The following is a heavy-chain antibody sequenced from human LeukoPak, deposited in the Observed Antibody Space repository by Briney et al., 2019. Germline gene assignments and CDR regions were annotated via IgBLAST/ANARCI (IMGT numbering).Heavy chain of an antibody. CDR1: GFTFSNAW. D-gene: IGHD3-10*01. V-gene: IGHV3-15*01. J-gene: IGHJ4*02. CDR2: IKSKTDGGTT. Sequence: GGSLRLSCGASGFTFSNAWMSWVRQAPGKGREWVGRIKSKTDGGTTDYAAPVKGRFTISRDDSKNTLYLQMNSLKTEDTAVYYCTTEALWFGELFFDFWGQGTLVTVSS. CDR3: TTEALWFGELFFDF.